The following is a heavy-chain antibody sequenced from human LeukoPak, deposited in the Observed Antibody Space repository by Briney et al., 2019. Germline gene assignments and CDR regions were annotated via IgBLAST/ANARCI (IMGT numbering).Heavy chain of an antibody. CDR2: IYPSGST. J-gene: IGHJ5*02. CDR1: GYSISSGYY. Sequence: SETLSLTCTVSGYSISSGYYWGWIRQPPGKGLEWIGSIYPSGSTYYNPSLKSRVTTSVDTSKNQFSLKLTSVTAADTAVYYCARAYRSSWYSNWFDPWGQGTLVTVSS. V-gene: IGHV4-38-2*02. D-gene: IGHD6-13*01. CDR3: ARAYRSSWYSNWFDP.